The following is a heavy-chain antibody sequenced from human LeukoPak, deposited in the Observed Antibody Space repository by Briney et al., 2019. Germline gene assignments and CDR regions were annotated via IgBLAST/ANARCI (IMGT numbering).Heavy chain of an antibody. J-gene: IGHJ2*01. Sequence: ALVKVSCKASGYTFTSYGISWVRQAPGQGLEWMGWISAYNGNTNYAQKLQGRVTMTTDTSTSTAYMELRSLRSDDTAVYYCARAAYCGGDCYPGRYFDLWGRGTLVTVSS. CDR2: ISAYNGNT. CDR1: GYTFTSYG. V-gene: IGHV1-18*01. D-gene: IGHD2-21*02. CDR3: ARAAYCGGDCYPGRYFDL.